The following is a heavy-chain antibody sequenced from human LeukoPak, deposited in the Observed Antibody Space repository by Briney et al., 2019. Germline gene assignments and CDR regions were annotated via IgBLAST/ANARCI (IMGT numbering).Heavy chain of an antibody. D-gene: IGHD3-3*01. CDR2: IIPILGIA. CDR1: GGTFSSYA. V-gene: IGHV1-69*04. Sequence: ASVKVSCKASGGTFSSYAISWARQAPGQGLEWMGRIIPILGIANYAQKFQGRVTITADKSTSTAYMELSSLRSEDTAVYYCARDDRTRDFWSGYYTGVGYYYYGMDVWGQGTTVTVSS. J-gene: IGHJ6*02. CDR3: ARDDRTRDFWSGYYTGVGYYYYGMDV.